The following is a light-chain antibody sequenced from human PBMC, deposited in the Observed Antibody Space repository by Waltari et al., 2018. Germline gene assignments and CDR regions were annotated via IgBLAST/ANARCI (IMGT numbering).Light chain of an antibody. CDR3: QQRSNSPPIT. V-gene: IGKV3-11*01. J-gene: IGKJ5*01. CDR2: DAS. Sequence: EIVLTPSPATLSLSPGEGATLSCRASQSMRTSLALYQQNSGQPPRFLIYDASNRASYIPPRFSGSGSGTDFTLTISSLEAEDFAIYYCQQRSNSPPITFGQGTRLEI. CDR1: QSMRTS.